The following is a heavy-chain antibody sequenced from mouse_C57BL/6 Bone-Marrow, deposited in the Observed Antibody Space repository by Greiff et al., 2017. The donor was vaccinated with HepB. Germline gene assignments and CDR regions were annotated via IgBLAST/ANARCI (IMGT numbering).Heavy chain of an antibody. CDR3: ARGYCGSSFFAY. CDR2: ISDGGSYT. D-gene: IGHD1-1*01. Sequence: DVQLVESGGGLVKPGGSLKLSCAASGFTFSSYAMSWVRQTPEKRLEWVATISDGGSYTYYPDNVKGRFTISRDNAKNNLYLQMSHLKSEDTAMYYCARGYCGSSFFAYWGQGTLVTVSA. J-gene: IGHJ3*01. CDR1: GFTFSSYA. V-gene: IGHV5-4*01.